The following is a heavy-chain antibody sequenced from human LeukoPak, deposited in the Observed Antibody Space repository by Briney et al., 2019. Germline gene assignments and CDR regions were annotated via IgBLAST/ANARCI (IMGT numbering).Heavy chain of an antibody. D-gene: IGHD6-6*01. CDR1: GFIFSNQL. J-gene: IGHJ4*02. V-gene: IGHV3-74*01. CDR2: INGDGRSI. Sequence: GGSLRLSCAASGFIFSNQLMHWVRQAPGKGLVWDSRINGDGRSISYADSVNGRVTSSIDHAKNTRYQQVNSLRADDTAVYYCARSRYSGSSSDYWGRGALVTASS. CDR3: ARSRYSGSSSDY.